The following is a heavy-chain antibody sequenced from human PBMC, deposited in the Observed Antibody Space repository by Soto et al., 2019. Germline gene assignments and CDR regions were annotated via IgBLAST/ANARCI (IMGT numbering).Heavy chain of an antibody. J-gene: IGHJ4*02. V-gene: IGHV1-69*13. Sequence: SVKVCCKASGGTFSSYAISWVRQAPGRGLEWMGGIIPIFGTANYAQKFQGRVTITADESTSTAYMELSSLRSEDTAVYYCARVGDYYDSSGYLPDYRGQGTLVTVS. CDR3: ARVGDYYDSSGYLPDY. CDR1: GGTFSSYA. D-gene: IGHD3-22*01. CDR2: IIPIFGTA.